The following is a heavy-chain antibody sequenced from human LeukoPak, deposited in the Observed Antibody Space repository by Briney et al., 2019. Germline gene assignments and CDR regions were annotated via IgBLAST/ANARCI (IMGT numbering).Heavy chain of an antibody. CDR1: GGSINSYY. CDR3: ARDPGFGELHDAFDI. V-gene: IGHV4-4*07. D-gene: IGHD3-10*01. J-gene: IGHJ3*02. CDR2: IYTSGST. Sequence: PSETLSLTCTVSGGSINSYYWSWIRQPAGRGLEWIGRIYTSGSTNFNPSLKSRVDMSVDTCKNQFSLKLSSVTAADTAVYYCARDPGFGELHDAFDIWGQGTMVTVSS.